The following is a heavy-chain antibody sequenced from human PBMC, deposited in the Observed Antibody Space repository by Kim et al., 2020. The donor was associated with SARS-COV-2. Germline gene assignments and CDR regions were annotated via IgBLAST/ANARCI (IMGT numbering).Heavy chain of an antibody. Sequence: SVKVSCKASGGTFSSYAISWVRQAPGQGLEWMGGIIPIFGTANYAQKFQGRVTITADESTSTAYMELSSLRSEDTAVYYCARRSIAAPRLAVYYGMDVWGQGTTVTVSS. CDR1: GGTFSSYA. D-gene: IGHD6-6*01. CDR2: IIPIFGTA. CDR3: ARRSIAAPRLAVYYGMDV. V-gene: IGHV1-69*13. J-gene: IGHJ6*02.